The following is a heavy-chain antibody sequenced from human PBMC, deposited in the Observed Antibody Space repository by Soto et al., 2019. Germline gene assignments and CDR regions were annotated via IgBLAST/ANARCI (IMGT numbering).Heavy chain of an antibody. CDR1: GGNLSGYG. J-gene: IGHJ4*02. Sequence: QVQLEQPATVVKKPGSSVKVSCKASGGNLSGYGVSWVRQAHRKVLEWMGGSITLSTNPQYNQTFKDRLIFSVDESTATVYMELSGLISEDTAVYYCARALFGDAGYWGQGTLVTVSS. D-gene: IGHD4-17*01. CDR3: ARALFGDAGY. V-gene: IGHV1-69*01. CDR2: SITLSTNP.